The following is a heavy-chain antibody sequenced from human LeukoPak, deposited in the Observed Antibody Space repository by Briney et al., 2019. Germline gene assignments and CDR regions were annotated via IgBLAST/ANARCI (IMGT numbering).Heavy chain of an antibody. V-gene: IGHV3-15*01. D-gene: IGHD6-19*01. CDR1: GFTFSDDW. J-gene: IGHJ4*02. CDR2: IKSKTDGGTT. CDR3: TTEVAGFDN. Sequence: PEGSLRLSCAASGFTFSDDWMAWVRQAPGKGLEWVGGIKSKTDGGTTAYAAPVKGRFTISRDDSTNRLFLQMSNLKSEDSGIYYCTTEVAGFDNWGQGSLVTVSS.